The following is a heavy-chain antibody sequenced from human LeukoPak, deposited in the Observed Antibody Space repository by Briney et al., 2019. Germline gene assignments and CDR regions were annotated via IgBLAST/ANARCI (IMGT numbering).Heavy chain of an antibody. V-gene: IGHV4-30-4*08. CDR1: GGSISSGDYY. CDR2: IYYSGST. D-gene: IGHD2-2*01. J-gene: IGHJ3*02. CDR3: ARAYTYCSSTSCYESAFDI. Sequence: PSQTLSLTCTVSGGSISSGDYYWSWIRQPPGKGLEWIGYIYYSGSTYYNPSLKSRVTISVDTSKSQFSLKLSSVTAADTAVYYCARAYTYCSSTSCYESAFDIWGQGTMVTVSS.